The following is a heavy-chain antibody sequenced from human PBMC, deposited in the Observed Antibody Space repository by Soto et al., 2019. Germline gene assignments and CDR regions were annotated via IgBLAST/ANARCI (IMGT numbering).Heavy chain of an antibody. CDR3: VLEAYYNVISCFED. J-gene: IGHJ4*02. CDR2: VNTVNGKT. D-gene: IGHD3-10*01. CDR1: GYTFSRYT. V-gene: IGHV1-3*04. Sequence: ASVKVSCKASGYTFSRYTIHWVRQAPGQGLEWMGWVNTVNGKTGYSLKFQGRVTLSRDTSADTVYMDLSSLTSEDTATYYYVLEAYYNVISCFEDWGQGALVTVSS.